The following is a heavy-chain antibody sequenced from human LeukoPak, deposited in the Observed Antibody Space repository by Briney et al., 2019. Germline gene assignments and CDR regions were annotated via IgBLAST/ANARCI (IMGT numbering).Heavy chain of an antibody. D-gene: IGHD5-12*01. CDR3: ARDVWTYSGEAFDY. CDR2: IKEDGSVK. V-gene: IGHV3-7*01. J-gene: IGHJ4*02. CDR1: GFTFSSYG. Sequence: GGSLRLSCAASGFTFSSYGMHWVRQAPGKGLEWVANIKEDGSVKYYVDSVKGRFSISRDNAKSSLYLQMSSLRAEDTAVYYCARDVWTYSGEAFDYWGQGALVTVSS.